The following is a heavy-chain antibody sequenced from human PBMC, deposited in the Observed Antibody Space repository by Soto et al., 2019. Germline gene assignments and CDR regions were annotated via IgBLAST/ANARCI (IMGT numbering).Heavy chain of an antibody. J-gene: IGHJ4*02. CDR3: ARVDSYGSGTFDY. CDR1: GGSISSYY. D-gene: IGHD5-18*01. CDR2: IYYSGST. V-gene: IGHV4-59*01. Sequence: SSETLSLTCTVSGGSISSYYWSWIRQPPGKGLEWIRYIYYSGSTNYNPSLKSRVTISVDTSKNQFSLKLSSVTAADTAVYYCARVDSYGSGTFDYWGQGTLVTVSS.